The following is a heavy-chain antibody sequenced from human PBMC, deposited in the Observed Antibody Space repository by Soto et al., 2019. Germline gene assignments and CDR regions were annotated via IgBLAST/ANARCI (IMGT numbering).Heavy chain of an antibody. CDR2: IHPSGQPI. J-gene: IGHJ3*01. CDR3: MRRASL. Sequence: VHLVESGGGLVQHGGSLRLSCAVSGFTFSSSDMYWVRQPPGKGLEWISYIHPSGQPIFYADSVKSRFTISRDNTNNPLFPQMYSLRAEHTAVDACMRRASLWGPGPMVSVSS. CDR1: GFTFSSSD. V-gene: IGHV3-48*03.